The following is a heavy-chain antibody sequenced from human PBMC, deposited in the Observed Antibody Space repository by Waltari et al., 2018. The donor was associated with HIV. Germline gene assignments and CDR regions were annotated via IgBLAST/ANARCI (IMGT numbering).Heavy chain of an antibody. Sequence: QVQLVQSGSELKKPGASVKVSCKASGYTFTRFAMDWVRQAPGQGLEWMGWINTNTGYPTYAQGFTGRFVFSLDTSVSTAYLQISSLKAEDTAVYYCARDGCGGGNCNPDYWGQGTLVTVSS. V-gene: IGHV7-4-1*02. J-gene: IGHJ4*02. D-gene: IGHD2-15*01. CDR3: ARDGCGGGNCNPDY. CDR1: GYTFTRFA. CDR2: INTNTGYP.